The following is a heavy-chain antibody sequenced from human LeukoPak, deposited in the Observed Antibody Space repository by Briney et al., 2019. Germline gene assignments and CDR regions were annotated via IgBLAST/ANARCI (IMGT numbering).Heavy chain of an antibody. D-gene: IGHD3-22*01. V-gene: IGHV3-23*01. J-gene: IGHJ4*02. CDR3: AKDPFLGYYYDSSGYYDY. CDR1: GFTFSSYA. CDR2: ISGSGGST. Sequence: SGGSLRLSCAASGFTFSSYAMSWVRQAPGKGLEWVSAISGSGGSTYYADSVKGRFTISRDNSKNTLYLQMSSLRAEDTAVYYCAKDPFLGYYYDSSGYYDYWGQGTLVTVSS.